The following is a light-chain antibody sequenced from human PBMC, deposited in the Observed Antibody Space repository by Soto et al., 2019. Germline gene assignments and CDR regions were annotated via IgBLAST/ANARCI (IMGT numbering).Light chain of an antibody. CDR2: EGR. Sequence: QSALTQPASVSGSPGQSITISCTGTSSDVGSYNLVSWYQQHPGKAPKLMIYEGRKRPSGVSNRFSGSKSGNTASLTISGLQAEDEANYYCSSYAGSNVLFGGGTQLTVL. V-gene: IGLV2-23*01. J-gene: IGLJ2*01. CDR3: SSYAGSNVL. CDR1: SSDVGSYNL.